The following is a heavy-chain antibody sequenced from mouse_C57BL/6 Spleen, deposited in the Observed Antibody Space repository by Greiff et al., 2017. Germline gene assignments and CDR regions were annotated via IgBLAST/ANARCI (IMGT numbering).Heavy chain of an antibody. CDR1: GFKIKDDY. CDR2: IGPENGDT. J-gene: IGHJ3*01. Sequence: VQLQQSGAELVRPGASVKLSCTASGFKIKDDYMHWVKQRPEQGLEWIGWIGPENGDTEYASKFQGKAPITADTSSNTAYLQLSSLTSEDTAVYYCTTVDSSGYSAWFAYWGQGTLVTVSA. V-gene: IGHV14-4*01. CDR3: TTVDSSGYSAWFAY. D-gene: IGHD3-2*02.